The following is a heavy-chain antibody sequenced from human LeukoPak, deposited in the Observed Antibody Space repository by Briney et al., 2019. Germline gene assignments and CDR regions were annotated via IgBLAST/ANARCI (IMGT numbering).Heavy chain of an antibody. CDR3: ARVDTTMGPDV. Sequence: SETLSLTCTVSGDSISRGNDYWSWIRQPPGKGLEWIGYIYYTGKTYYSTSLKRRLIISVDTSQNQFSLKLKSVTAADTAVYYCARVDTTMGPDVWGQGTTVTVSS. CDR1: GDSISRGNDY. J-gene: IGHJ6*02. V-gene: IGHV4-30-4*01. D-gene: IGHD5-18*01. CDR2: IYYTGKT.